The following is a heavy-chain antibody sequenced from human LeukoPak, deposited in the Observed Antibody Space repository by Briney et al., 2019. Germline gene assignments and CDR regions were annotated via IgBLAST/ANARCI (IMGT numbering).Heavy chain of an antibody. CDR1: GDSISSSNW. Sequence: SETLSLTCAVSGDSISSSNWWTWVRQPPGKGLEWIGEIYYNGVTNYNPSLKSRVTISVDKSKNQFSLKLSSVTAADTAVYYCASTVDSTIVGGAFDIWGQGTMVTVSS. CDR2: IYYNGVT. V-gene: IGHV4-4*02. D-gene: IGHD3-22*01. CDR3: ASTVDSTIVGGAFDI. J-gene: IGHJ3*02.